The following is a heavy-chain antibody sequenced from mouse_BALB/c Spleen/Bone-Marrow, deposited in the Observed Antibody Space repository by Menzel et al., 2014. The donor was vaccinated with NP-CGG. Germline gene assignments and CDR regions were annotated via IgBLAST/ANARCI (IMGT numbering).Heavy chain of an antibody. Sequence: EVKLMESGGGLVKPGGSLKLSCAASGFTFSSYSMSWVRQTPEKSLEWVATISSGGHYTYYPDSVKGRFTISGDNAKNTLYLQMSSLKSEDTAMYYCSKDGGYDYSCYFDYWGQGTTLTVSS. CDR2: ISSGGHYT. V-gene: IGHV5-6-4*01. D-gene: IGHD2-4*01. J-gene: IGHJ2*01. CDR1: GFTFSSYS. CDR3: SKDGGYDYSCYFDY.